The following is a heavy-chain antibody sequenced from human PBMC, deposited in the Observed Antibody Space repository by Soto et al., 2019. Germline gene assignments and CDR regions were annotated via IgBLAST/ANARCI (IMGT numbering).Heavy chain of an antibody. V-gene: IGHV3-73*01. CDR1: GFTFSGSA. J-gene: IGHJ6*03. D-gene: IGHD2-15*01. CDR3: TSGFKREVEAATSLHYYYYYMDV. CDR2: IRSKANSYAT. Sequence: EVQLVESGGGLVQPGGSLKLSCAASGFTFSGSAMHWVRLASGKGLEWVGRIRSKANSYATAYAASVKGRFTISRDDSKNTAYLQMNSLKTEDTAVYYCTSGFKREVEAATSLHYYYYYMDVWGKGTTVTVSS.